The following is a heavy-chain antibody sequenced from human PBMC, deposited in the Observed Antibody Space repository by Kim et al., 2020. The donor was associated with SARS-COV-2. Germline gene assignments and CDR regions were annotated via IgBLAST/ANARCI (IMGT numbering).Heavy chain of an antibody. J-gene: IGHJ4*02. D-gene: IGHD3-9*01. CDR2: ISGSGGST. V-gene: IGHV3-23*01. CDR1: GFTFSSYA. Sequence: GGSLRLSCAASGFTFSSYAMSWVRQAPGKGLEWVSAISGSGGSTYYADSVKGRFTISRDNSKNTLYLQMNSLRAEDTAVYYCAKACDFDWLLSPDYWGQGTLGTVSS. CDR3: AKACDFDWLLSPDY.